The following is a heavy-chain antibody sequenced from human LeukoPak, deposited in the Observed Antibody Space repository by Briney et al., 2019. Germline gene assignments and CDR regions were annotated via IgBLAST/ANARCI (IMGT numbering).Heavy chain of an antibody. CDR3: ARGLYSSSTQHSGP. J-gene: IGHJ5*02. V-gene: IGHV4-59*01. Sequence: SETLSLTCTVSGGSISSYYWSWIRQPPGKGLEWIGYIYYSGSTNYNPSLKSRVTISVDTSKNQFSLKLSSVTAADTAVYYCARGLYSSSTQHSGPWGQGTLVTVSS. CDR2: IYYSGST. D-gene: IGHD6-6*01. CDR1: GGSISSYY.